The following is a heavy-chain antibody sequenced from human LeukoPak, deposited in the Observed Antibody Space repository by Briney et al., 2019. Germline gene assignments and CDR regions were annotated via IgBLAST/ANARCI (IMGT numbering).Heavy chain of an antibody. D-gene: IGHD6-19*01. V-gene: IGHV1-2*02. CDR3: ARDWPDRRAGIGDY. J-gene: IGHJ4*02. CDR1: GYTFTGYY. CDR2: INPNSGGT. Sequence: ASVKVSCKASGYTFTGYYMHWVRQAPGQGLEWMAWINPNSGGTSYAQKFQGRVTMTRDTSISTAYMELSRLRSDDTAVYYCARDWPDRRAGIGDYWGQGTLVTVSS.